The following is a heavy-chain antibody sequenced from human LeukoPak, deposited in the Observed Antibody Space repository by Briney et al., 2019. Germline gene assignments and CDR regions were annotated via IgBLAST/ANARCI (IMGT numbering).Heavy chain of an antibody. CDR3: ARSKGVYGSGAYLRRSSFDT. CDR1: GVSFSGFY. Sequence: SVTLSLTCAVYGVSFSGFYWSWIRQAPGKGLKWSGEINHSGSTNSNPSLKSGVTISVDTSKNQFSVMLSSVTAANTALYYCARSKGVYGSGAYLRRSSFDTWGQGTLVTVSS. V-gene: IGHV4-34*01. CDR2: INHSGST. D-gene: IGHD3-10*01. J-gene: IGHJ5*02.